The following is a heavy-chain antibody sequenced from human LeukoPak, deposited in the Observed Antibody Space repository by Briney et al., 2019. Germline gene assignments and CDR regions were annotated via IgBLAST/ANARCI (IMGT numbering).Heavy chain of an antibody. V-gene: IGHV4-39*01. Sequence: SEPLSLPCTVSGGSISSNTYYWVWIRQPPGKGLEWIAHIYYSGSTYYNPSLKSRVTISADTSKNQFSLKSTSVTAADTAVYYCASNLYNWFDPWGQGTLVTVSS. CDR1: GGSISSNTYY. D-gene: IGHD1-14*01. CDR2: IYYSGST. CDR3: ASNLYNWFDP. J-gene: IGHJ5*02.